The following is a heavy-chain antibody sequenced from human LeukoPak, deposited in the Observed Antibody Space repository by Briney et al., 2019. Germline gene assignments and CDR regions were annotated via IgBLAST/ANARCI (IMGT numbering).Heavy chain of an antibody. CDR3: ARGGYGYNFDY. CDR2: ISSGSSYI. V-gene: IGHV3-21*01. CDR1: GFTFSSYS. Sequence: GGSLRLSCAPSGFTFSSYSMNWVRQAPGKGLEWVSSISSGSSYIYYADSLKGRFTISRDNAKNSLYLQMNSLRAEDTAVYYCARGGYGYNFDYWGQGTLVTVSS. J-gene: IGHJ4*02. D-gene: IGHD5-12*01.